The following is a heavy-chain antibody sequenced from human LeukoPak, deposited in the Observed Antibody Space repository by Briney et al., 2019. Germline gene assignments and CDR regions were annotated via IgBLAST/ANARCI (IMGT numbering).Heavy chain of an antibody. Sequence: SETLSLTCTVSGGSISSYYWSWIRQPPGKGLEWIGYIYYSGSTNYNPSLKSRVTISVDTSKNQFSLKLSSVTAADTAVYYCARDLFDGMDVWGQGTTVTVSS. J-gene: IGHJ6*02. CDR3: ARDLFDGMDV. D-gene: IGHD3-3*01. CDR2: IYYSGST. CDR1: GGSISSYY. V-gene: IGHV4-59*01.